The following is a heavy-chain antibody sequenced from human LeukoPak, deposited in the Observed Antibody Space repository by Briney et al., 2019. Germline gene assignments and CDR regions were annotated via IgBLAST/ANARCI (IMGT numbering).Heavy chain of an antibody. V-gene: IGHV4-59*01. CDR1: GGSISTYY. D-gene: IGHD6-19*01. J-gene: IGHJ4*02. Sequence: PSETLSLTCKVSGGSISTYYWSWFRQPPGKGLEWTGYIYNSGSTTYNPSLKSRVTISVDTPKNQFSLKLTSVTATDTAVYYCARHGSGWSFDYWGQGALVTVSS. CDR3: ARHGSGWSFDY. CDR2: IYNSGST.